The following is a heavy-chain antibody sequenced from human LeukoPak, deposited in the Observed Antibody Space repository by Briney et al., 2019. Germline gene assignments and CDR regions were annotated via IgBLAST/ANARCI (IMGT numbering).Heavy chain of an antibody. V-gene: IGHV4-39*01. Sequence: SETLSLTCPVSGGSISSSSYYWGWIRQPPGKGLEWIGSIYYSGSTYYNPSLKSPVTISVDTSKNQFSLKLSSVTAADTAVYYCASRNDIVVVPAARGAFDIWGQGTMVTVSS. J-gene: IGHJ3*02. CDR1: GGSISSSSYY. CDR2: IYYSGST. D-gene: IGHD2-2*01. CDR3: ASRNDIVVVPAARGAFDI.